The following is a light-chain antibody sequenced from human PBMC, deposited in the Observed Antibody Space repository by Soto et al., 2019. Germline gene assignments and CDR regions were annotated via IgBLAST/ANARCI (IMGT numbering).Light chain of an antibody. J-gene: IGKJ1*01. CDR3: QQYSKWPWT. Sequence: EIVMTQSPATLSVSPGERATLSCRASQSVSHSLAWHQQKPGQAPRLLIYGASTRATGIPARFSGSGSGTEFTLTISSLQSEDVAVYYCQQYSKWPWTFGQGTKVEI. V-gene: IGKV3-15*01. CDR1: QSVSHS. CDR2: GAS.